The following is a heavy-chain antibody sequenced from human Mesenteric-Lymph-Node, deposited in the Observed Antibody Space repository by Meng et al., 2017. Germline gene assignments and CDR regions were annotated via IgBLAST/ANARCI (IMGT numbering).Heavy chain of an antibody. Sequence: GESLKISCVDSTSTFRHKSMNWVRQAPGKGLEWVSAISSSATYIFYADSVKGRFTISRDNTKNSVFLQLSSLRDEDTAVYYCASAQVRITMLREVVVLADFGMDVWGQGNTVTGAS. CDR1: TSTFRHKS. CDR2: ISSSATYI. J-gene: IGHJ6*02. V-gene: IGHV3-21*01. D-gene: IGHD3-10*01. CDR3: ASAQVRITMLREVVVLADFGMDV.